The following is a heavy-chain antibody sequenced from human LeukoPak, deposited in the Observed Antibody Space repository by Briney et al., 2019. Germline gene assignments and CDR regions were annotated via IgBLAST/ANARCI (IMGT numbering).Heavy chain of an antibody. V-gene: IGHV4-59*01. J-gene: IGHJ3*02. D-gene: IGHD2-8*01. CDR1: GGSISSYY. Sequence: PSETLSLTCTVSGGSISSYYWSWIRQPPGKGLEWIGYIYYSGSTNYNPSLKSRVTISVDTSKNQFSLKLSSVTAADTAVYYCAVLDSPDAFDIWGQGTMVTVSS. CDR2: IYYSGST. CDR3: AVLDSPDAFDI.